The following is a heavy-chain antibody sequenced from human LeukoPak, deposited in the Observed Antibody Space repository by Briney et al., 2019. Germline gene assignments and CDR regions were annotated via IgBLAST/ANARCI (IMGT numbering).Heavy chain of an antibody. D-gene: IGHD2-15*01. Sequence: ASVKVSCKASGYTFTGYYMHWVRQAPGQGLEWMGWINPNSGGTNYAQKFQGRATMTRDTSISTAYMELSRLRSDDTAVYYCARDRASGKGLDYWGQGTLVTVSS. CDR1: GYTFTGYY. CDR2: INPNSGGT. V-gene: IGHV1-2*02. J-gene: IGHJ4*02. CDR3: ARDRASGKGLDY.